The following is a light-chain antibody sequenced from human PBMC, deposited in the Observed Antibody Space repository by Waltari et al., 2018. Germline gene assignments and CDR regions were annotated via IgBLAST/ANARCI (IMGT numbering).Light chain of an antibody. CDR1: QSVLYNSNNKDY. V-gene: IGKV4-1*01. J-gene: IGKJ2*01. Sequence: DIAMTQSPDFLAVSLGERATINCKSSQSVLYNSNNKDYLAWYQHRPGQPPKLLIYWASTREAWVPDRFSGSGSGTDFTLTISSLQAEDVAVYFCQQYYSTPYTFGQGTKLEIK. CDR3: QQYYSTPYT. CDR2: WAS.